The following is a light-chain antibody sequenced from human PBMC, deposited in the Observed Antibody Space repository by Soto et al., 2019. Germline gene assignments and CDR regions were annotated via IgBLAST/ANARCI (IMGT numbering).Light chain of an antibody. Sequence: LWNSPGTLSLSQGERATLSCRASQSVSSTYLAWYQHRPGQAPRLLVYGASSRATGIPDRFSGSGSGTDFTLTICSLQSEDFALYYCPRSNYWLWTFAEGTKVDIK. J-gene: IGKJ1*01. CDR1: QSVSSTY. V-gene: IGKV3-20*01. CDR2: GAS. CDR3: PRSNYWLWT.